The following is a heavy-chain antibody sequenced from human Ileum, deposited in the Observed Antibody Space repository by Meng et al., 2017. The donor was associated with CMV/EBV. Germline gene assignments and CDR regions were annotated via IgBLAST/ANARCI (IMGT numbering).Heavy chain of an antibody. CDR3: ARQDWEHCSSTSCYDPFDY. Sequence: GESLKISCAASGFTFSSYWMSWVRQAPGKGLEWVANIKQDGSEKYYVDSVKGRFTISRDNAKNSLYLHMNSLRAEDTAVFYCARQDWEHCSSTSCYDPFDYWGQGTLVTFSS. D-gene: IGHD2-2*01. J-gene: IGHJ4*02. V-gene: IGHV3-7*01. CDR2: IKQDGSEK. CDR1: GFTFSSYW.